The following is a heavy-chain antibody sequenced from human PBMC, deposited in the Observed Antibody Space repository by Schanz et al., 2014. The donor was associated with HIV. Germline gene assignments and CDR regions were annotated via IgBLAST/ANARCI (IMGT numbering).Heavy chain of an antibody. V-gene: IGHV3-23*04. D-gene: IGHD5-18*01. CDR1: GFTFSSYA. CDR3: ARGLPADY. Sequence: VQLVESGGGVVQPGGSLRLSCAASGFTFSSYALNWVRQAPGKGLEWVSTITGSGGSTYYADSVKGRFTISRDNSKNTLYLQMNSLRAEDTAVYYCARGLPADYWGQGTLVTVSS. CDR2: ITGSGGST. J-gene: IGHJ4*02.